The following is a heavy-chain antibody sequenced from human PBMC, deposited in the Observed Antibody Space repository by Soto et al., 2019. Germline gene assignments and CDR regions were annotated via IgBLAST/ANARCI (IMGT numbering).Heavy chain of an antibody. CDR2: IDPSDSYT. V-gene: IGHV5-10-1*01. Sequence: GESVKISCXGSGYSFTSYWISWVRQMPGKGLEWMGRIDPSDSYTNYSPSFQGHVTISADKSISTAYLQWSSLKASDTAMYYCALIAVAGPYFDYWGQGTLVTVSS. D-gene: IGHD6-19*01. CDR3: ALIAVAGPYFDY. CDR1: GYSFTSYW. J-gene: IGHJ4*02.